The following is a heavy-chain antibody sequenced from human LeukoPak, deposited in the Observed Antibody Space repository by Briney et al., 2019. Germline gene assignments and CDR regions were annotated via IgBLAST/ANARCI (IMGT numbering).Heavy chain of an antibody. D-gene: IGHD2-15*01. CDR1: GDSINSYY. CDR2: IYSSGST. J-gene: IGHJ4*02. CDR3: VRVTQNCRGGSCYPPAFDY. V-gene: IGHV4-4*07. Sequence: SETLSLTCTVSGDSINSYYWSWIRQPAGKGLEWIGRIYSSGSTNYNPSLKSRVTMSVDTSKNQFSLNLSSVTAADTAVYYCVRVTQNCRGGSCYPPAFDYWGQGTLVTVSS.